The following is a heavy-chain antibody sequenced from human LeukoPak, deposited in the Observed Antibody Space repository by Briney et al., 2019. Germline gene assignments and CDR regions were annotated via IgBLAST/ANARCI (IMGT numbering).Heavy chain of an antibody. D-gene: IGHD6-13*01. CDR3: ARGPDVYSSSWYGGGMDV. Sequence: RASETLSLTCAVYGGSFSGYYWSWIRQPPGKGLEWIGEINHSGSTNYNPSLKSRVTISVDTSKNQFSLKPSSVTAADTAVYYCARGPDVYSSSWYGGGMDVWGQGTTVTVSS. CDR1: GGSFSGYY. J-gene: IGHJ6*02. CDR2: INHSGST. V-gene: IGHV4-34*01.